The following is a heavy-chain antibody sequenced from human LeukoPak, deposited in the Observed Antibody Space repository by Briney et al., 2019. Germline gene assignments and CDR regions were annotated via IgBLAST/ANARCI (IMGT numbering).Heavy chain of an antibody. Sequence: GESLKISCKGSGYSFTSYWIGWVRQMPGKGLERMGIIYPGDSDTRYSPSFQGQVTISADKSISTAYLQWSSLKASDTAMYYCARHLYTAMVRIDYWGQGTLVTASS. D-gene: IGHD5-18*01. V-gene: IGHV5-51*01. CDR2: IYPGDSDT. J-gene: IGHJ4*02. CDR3: ARHLYTAMVRIDY. CDR1: GYSFTSYW.